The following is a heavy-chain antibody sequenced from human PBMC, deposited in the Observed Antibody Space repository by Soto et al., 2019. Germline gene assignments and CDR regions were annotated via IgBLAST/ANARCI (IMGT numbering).Heavy chain of an antibody. CDR3: AKDGGGGPRTSCLDV. CDR1: GFTFSSYG. J-gene: IGHJ6*02. V-gene: IGHV3-30*18. Sequence: ESGGGVVQPGRSLRLSCAASGFTFSSYGMHWVRQAPGKGLEWVAVISYDGSNKYYADSVKGRFTISRDNSKNTLYLQMNSLRAEDTAVYYCAKDGGGGPRTSCLDVWGQGTTVTVSS. D-gene: IGHD2-2*01. CDR2: ISYDGSNK.